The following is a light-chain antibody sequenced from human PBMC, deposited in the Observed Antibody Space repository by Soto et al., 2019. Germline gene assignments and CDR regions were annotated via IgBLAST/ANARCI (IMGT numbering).Light chain of an antibody. CDR3: SSYTSSTTYV. V-gene: IGLV2-14*01. J-gene: IGLJ1*01. CDR2: DVS. Sequence: QSALTQPASVSASPGQSIAISCTGTSSDVGGYNYVSWYQQHPGKAPKLMIYDVSNRPSGVSNRFSGSTSGNTASLTISGLQAEDEADYYCSSYTSSTTYVFGTGTKLTVL. CDR1: SSDVGGYNY.